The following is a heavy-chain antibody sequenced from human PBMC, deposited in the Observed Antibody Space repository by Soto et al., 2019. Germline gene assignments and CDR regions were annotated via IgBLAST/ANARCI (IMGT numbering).Heavy chain of an antibody. CDR3: ARSIAVPSSHIDH. D-gene: IGHD6-6*01. Sequence: SDTLSLTCSVSGGSISGYYCSWIRQAPGKGLEWIGYVYDTGSTSYNPSLQSRVTISVDTSKKQFSLSLRLVTAADTAVYFCARSIAVPSSHIDHWGQGTRVTVSS. J-gene: IGHJ4*02. CDR1: GGSISGYY. CDR2: VYDTGST. V-gene: IGHV4-59*07.